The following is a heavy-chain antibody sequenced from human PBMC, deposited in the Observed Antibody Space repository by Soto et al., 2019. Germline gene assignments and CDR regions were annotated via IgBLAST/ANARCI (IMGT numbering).Heavy chain of an antibody. V-gene: IGHV4-4*02. J-gene: IGHJ5*02. CDR2: IYHSGST. CDR1: GGSISSSNW. D-gene: IGHD6-6*01. Sequence: SETLSLTCAVSGGSISSSNWWSWVRQPPGKGLEWIGEIYHSGSTNYNPSLKSRVTISVDKPKNQFSLKLSSVTAADTAVYYCASGVLSSGWFDPWGQGTLVTVSS. CDR3: ASGVLSSGWFDP.